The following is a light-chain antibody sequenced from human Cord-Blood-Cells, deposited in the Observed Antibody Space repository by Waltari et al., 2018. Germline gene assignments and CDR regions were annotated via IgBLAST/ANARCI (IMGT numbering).Light chain of an antibody. CDR3: AAWDDSLNGPV. J-gene: IGLJ3*02. V-gene: IGLV1-36*01. CDR1: SSNIGHNA. Sequence: QSVLTQPPSVSEAPRQRVTIPCSGSSSNIGHNAVTWYQQLPGKSPKLLIYYDDLLPSGVSDRFSGSKSGTSASLAISGLQSEDEADYYCAAWDDSLNGPVFGGGTKLTVL. CDR2: YDD.